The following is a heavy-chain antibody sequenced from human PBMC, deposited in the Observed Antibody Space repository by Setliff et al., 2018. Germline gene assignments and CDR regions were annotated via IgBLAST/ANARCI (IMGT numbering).Heavy chain of an antibody. D-gene: IGHD2-8*02. V-gene: IGHV1-2*06. Sequence: GASVKVSCKASGYIFTGYYIHWVRQAPGQGLEWMGRFNPNSGDTNSAQKFQGRVTMTRDTSISTAYMELSRLKYDDTAVYYCARLSPYNTGPPFDYWGQGTLVTVSS. CDR1: GYIFTGYY. CDR2: FNPNSGDT. CDR3: ARLSPYNTGPPFDY. J-gene: IGHJ4*02.